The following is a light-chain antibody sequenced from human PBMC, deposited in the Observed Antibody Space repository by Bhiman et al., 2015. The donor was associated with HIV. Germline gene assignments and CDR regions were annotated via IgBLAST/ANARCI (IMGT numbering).Light chain of an antibody. V-gene: IGLV3-1*01. J-gene: IGLJ2*01. Sequence: SYELTQPPSVSVSPGQTARITCSGDALPEEYAYWYQQKPGQAPVMVIYKDTERPSGIPERFSGSNSGNTATLTISGTQTMDEADYYCQAWDSSTKIFGGGTKLTVL. CDR1: ALPEEY. CDR2: KDT. CDR3: QAWDSSTKI.